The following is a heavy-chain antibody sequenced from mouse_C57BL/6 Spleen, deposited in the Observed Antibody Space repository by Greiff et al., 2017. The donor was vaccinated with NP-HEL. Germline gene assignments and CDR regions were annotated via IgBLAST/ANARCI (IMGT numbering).Heavy chain of an antibody. CDR1: GFTFSDYY. V-gene: IGHV5-12*01. CDR2: ISNGGGST. CDR3: ARPPICYDYDEVYYAMVD. Sequence: LQQSGGGLVQPGGSLKLSCAASGFTFSDYYMYWVRQTPEKRLEWVAYISNGGGSTYYPDTVTGRFTISRDNAKNTLYLQMSHLKSEDTAMYYCARPPICYDYDEVYYAMVDWGKGASGTVSS. D-gene: IGHD2-4*01. J-gene: IGHJ4*01.